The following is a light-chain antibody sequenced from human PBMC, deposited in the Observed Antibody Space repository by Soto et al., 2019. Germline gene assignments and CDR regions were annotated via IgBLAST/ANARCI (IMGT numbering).Light chain of an antibody. V-gene: IGKV1-17*01. CDR3: LQHNSYPRT. J-gene: IGKJ1*01. CDR2: AAS. CDR1: QGIRNG. Sequence: DIQMTQSPSSLSASVGDRVTITCRASQGIRNGLGWYQQQPGKAPKRLLYAASSLQSGVPSRFSGSGSGTECTLTISSLQPEDFGTYYCLQHNSYPRTFGQGTKGEI.